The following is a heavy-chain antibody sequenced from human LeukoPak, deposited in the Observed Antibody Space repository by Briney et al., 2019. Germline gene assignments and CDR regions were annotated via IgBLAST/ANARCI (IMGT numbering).Heavy chain of an antibody. CDR2: IYPGDSDT. Sequence: GESLKISCKGSGYIFTSYWIGWVRQMPGKGLEWMGIIYPGDSDTRYSPSFQGQVTISADKSITTAYLQWSSLKASDTAMYYCATQPRRERWLQSYFDYWGQGTLVTVSS. D-gene: IGHD5-24*01. J-gene: IGHJ4*02. CDR1: GYIFTSYW. CDR3: ATQPRRERWLQSYFDY. V-gene: IGHV5-51*01.